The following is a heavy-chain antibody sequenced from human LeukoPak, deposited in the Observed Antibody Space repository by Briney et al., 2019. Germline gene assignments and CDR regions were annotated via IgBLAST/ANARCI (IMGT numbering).Heavy chain of an antibody. CDR3: ARGYSYGSYYFDY. V-gene: IGHV3-33*01. Sequence: PGGSLRLSCAASGFTFSSYGMHWVRQAPGKGLEWVAVIWYDGSNKYYADSVKGRFTISRDNSKNTLYLQMNSLRAEDTAVYYCARGYSYGSYYFDYWGQGTLVTDSS. D-gene: IGHD5-18*01. CDR1: GFTFSSYG. CDR2: IWYDGSNK. J-gene: IGHJ4*02.